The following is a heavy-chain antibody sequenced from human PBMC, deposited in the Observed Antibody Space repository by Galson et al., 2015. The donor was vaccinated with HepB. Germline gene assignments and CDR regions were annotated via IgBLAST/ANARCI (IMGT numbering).Heavy chain of an antibody. CDR1: GFTFSSYA. CDR2: ISYDGSNK. CDR3: ARDGDRWFDP. V-gene: IGHV3-30-3*01. Sequence: SLRLSCAASGFTFSSYAMHWVRQAPGKGLEWVAVISYDGSNKYYADSVKGRFTISRDNSKNTLYLQMNSLRAEDTAVYYCARDGDRWFDPWGQGTLVTVSS. J-gene: IGHJ5*02. D-gene: IGHD3-3*01.